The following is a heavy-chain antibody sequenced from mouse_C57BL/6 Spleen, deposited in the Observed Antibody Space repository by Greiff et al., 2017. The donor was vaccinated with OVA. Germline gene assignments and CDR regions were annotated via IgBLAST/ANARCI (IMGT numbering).Heavy chain of an antibody. Sequence: QVQLKESGAELVRPGASVKLSCKASGYTFTDYYINWVKQRPGQGLEWIARIYPGSGNTYYNEKFKGKATLTAEKSSSTAYMQLSSLTSEDSAVYFCARGGGQLRLRFAYWGQGTLVTVSA. CDR2: IYPGSGNT. V-gene: IGHV1-76*01. CDR3: ARGGGQLRLRFAY. CDR1: GYTFTDYY. D-gene: IGHD3-2*02. J-gene: IGHJ3*01.